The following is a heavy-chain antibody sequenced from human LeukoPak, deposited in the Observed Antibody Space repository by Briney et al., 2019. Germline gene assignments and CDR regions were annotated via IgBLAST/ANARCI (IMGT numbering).Heavy chain of an antibody. J-gene: IGHJ4*02. V-gene: IGHV3-48*04. CDR1: GFTVSSNY. CDR3: ARKYCSGGVCSDFDF. CDR2: ISYNRRSI. D-gene: IGHD2-15*01. Sequence: GGSLRLSCAASGFTVSSNYMNWVRQAPGKGLEWISYISYNRRSIYYADSVKGRFTISKDDAKKLLFLQMDSLRAEDAAVYYCARKYCSGGVCSDFDFWGQGTLVTVSS.